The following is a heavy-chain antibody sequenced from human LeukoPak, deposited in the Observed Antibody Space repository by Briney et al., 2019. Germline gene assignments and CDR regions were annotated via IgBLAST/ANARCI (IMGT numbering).Heavy chain of an antibody. V-gene: IGHV3-23*01. CDR2: ISASVGST. CDR1: VFTFSSYA. J-gene: IGHJ4*02. CDR3: AKVERPSAGWLARFTFDY. D-gene: IGHD6-19*01. Sequence: GGSLRLSCADSVFTFSSYAMTWVRQAPGTGLEWVSAISASVGSTYYAESVKGRFTISRDNSKNTLYLQVNSLRAEDTAVYYCAKVERPSAGWLARFTFDYWGQGSLVTVSS.